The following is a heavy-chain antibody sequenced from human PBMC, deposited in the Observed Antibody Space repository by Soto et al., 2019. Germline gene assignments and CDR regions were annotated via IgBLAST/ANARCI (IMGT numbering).Heavy chain of an antibody. CDR1: GFTFSSYS. CDR2: ISSRSSTI. V-gene: IGHV3-48*02. J-gene: IGHJ3*02. Sequence: GGSLRLPCAASGFTFSSYSMNWVRQAPGKGLEWVSYISSRSSTIYYSDSVKGRFTISRDNAKNSLYLQMNSLRDEDTAVYYCARDPGYSSGLGDAFDIWGQGTMVTVSS. D-gene: IGHD6-19*01. CDR3: ARDPGYSSGLGDAFDI.